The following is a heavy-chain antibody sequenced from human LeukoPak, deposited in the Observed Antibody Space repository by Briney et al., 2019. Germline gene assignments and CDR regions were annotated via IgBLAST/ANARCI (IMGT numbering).Heavy chain of an antibody. CDR2: ISYDGSNK. J-gene: IGHJ4*02. D-gene: IGHD3-16*02. Sequence: GRSLRLSCAASGFTFRSYAMHWVRQAPGKGLEWVAVISYDGSNKKYADSVKGRFTISRDNSKNTLYLQMNSLRAEDTAVYYCAKGVRSVWGSYRTQYYFDYWGQGTLVAVSS. CDR1: GFTFRSYA. CDR3: AKGVRSVWGSYRTQYYFDY. V-gene: IGHV3-30*04.